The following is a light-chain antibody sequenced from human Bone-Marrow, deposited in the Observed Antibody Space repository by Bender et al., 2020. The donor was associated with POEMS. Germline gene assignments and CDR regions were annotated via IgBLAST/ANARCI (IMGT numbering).Light chain of an antibody. V-gene: IGLV2-11*01. CDR3: SSYAGGDLFV. CDR2: DVT. Sequence: QSALTQPRSMTGSPGQSVTISCTGTASDVGAYDYVSWYQQFAGKAPKLMIYDVTNRPSGVPDRFSGSKSGNTASLTVSGLQAEDEADYYCSSYAGGDLFVFGAPTKVTV. CDR1: ASDVGAYDY. J-gene: IGLJ1*01.